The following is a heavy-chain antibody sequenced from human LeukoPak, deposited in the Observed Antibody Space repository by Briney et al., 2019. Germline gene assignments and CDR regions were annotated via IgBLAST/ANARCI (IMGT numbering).Heavy chain of an antibody. D-gene: IGHD1-26*01. CDR3: ARVWEPSAHAFDI. V-gene: IGHV3-30*03. J-gene: IGHJ3*02. CDR1: GFTFSSYG. Sequence: LSGGSLRLSCAASGFTFSSYGMHWVRQAPGKGLEWVAFISYDGSNKYYADSVKGRFTISRDNSKNTLYLQMNSLRAEDTAVYYCARVWEPSAHAFDIWGQGTMVTVSS. CDR2: ISYDGSNK.